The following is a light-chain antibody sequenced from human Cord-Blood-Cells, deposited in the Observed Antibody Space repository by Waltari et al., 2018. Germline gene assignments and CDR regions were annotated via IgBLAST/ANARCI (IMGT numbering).Light chain of an antibody. J-gene: IGLJ3*02. V-gene: IGLV3-19*01. Sequence: SSELTQDPAVSVALGQTVRITCQGDSLRSYYASWYQQKPGQDPVLVIHGKNNRPSGIPDRFSGSSSGNTASLTITGAQAEDEADYYCNSRDSSGNHWVFGGGTKLTVL. CDR1: SLRSYY. CDR2: GKN. CDR3: NSRDSSGNHWV.